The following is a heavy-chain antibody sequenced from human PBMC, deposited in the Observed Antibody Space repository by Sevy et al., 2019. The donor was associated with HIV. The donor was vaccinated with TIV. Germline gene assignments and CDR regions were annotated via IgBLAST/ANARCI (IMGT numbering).Heavy chain of an antibody. V-gene: IGHV1-8*01. CDR2: MNPNSGNT. CDR3: AGGYGYAYGMDV. Sequence: ASLKVSCKASGYTFTSYDINWVRQATGQGLEWMGWMNPNSGNTGYAQKFQGRVTMTRNTSISTAYMELSSLRSEDTAVYYCAGGYGYAYGMDVWGQGTTVTVSS. D-gene: IGHD5-18*01. CDR1: GYTFTSYD. J-gene: IGHJ6*02.